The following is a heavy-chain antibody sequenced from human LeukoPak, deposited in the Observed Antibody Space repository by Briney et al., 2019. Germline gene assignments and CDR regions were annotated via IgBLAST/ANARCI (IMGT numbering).Heavy chain of an antibody. V-gene: IGHV4-31*03. J-gene: IGHJ5*02. CDR3: ARDHYDILTGYGSWFDP. D-gene: IGHD3-9*01. CDR1: GGSISSGGYY. Sequence: SETLSLTCTVSGGSISSGGYYWSGIRQHPGKGLEWIGYIYYSGSTYYNPSLKSRVTISVDTSKNQFSLKLSSVTAADTAVYYCARDHYDILTGYGSWFDPWGQGTLVTVSS. CDR2: IYYSGST.